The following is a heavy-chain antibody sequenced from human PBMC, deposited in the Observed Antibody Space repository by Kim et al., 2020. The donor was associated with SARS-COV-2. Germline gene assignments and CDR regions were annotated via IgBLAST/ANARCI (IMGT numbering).Heavy chain of an antibody. CDR1: GFTFSSSW. CDR2: MNQDGSEK. V-gene: IGHV3-7*01. CDR3: AKGQWGV. J-gene: IGHJ4*02. D-gene: IGHD1-26*01. Sequence: GGSLRLSCAASGFTFSSSWMSWVRQAPGKGPECVASMNQDGSEKYSVYSVKGRFTISRDNVKNSLYLQMTNLRAEDTAVYYCAKGQWGVGGQGTLVIVSS.